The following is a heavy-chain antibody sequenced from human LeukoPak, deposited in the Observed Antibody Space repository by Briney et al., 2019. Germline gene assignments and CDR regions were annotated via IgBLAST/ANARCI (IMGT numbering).Heavy chain of an antibody. V-gene: IGHV3-23*01. J-gene: IGHJ3*02. CDR2: ISGSGGST. CDR1: GFTFSSYA. D-gene: IGHD3-22*01. CDR3: AKLPGWYDGSVVAFDI. Sequence: GGSLRLSCAASGFTFSSYAMSWVRQAPGKGLEWVSAISGSGGSTYYADSVKGRFTISRDNSKNTLYLQMNSLRAEDTAVYYCAKLPGWYDGSVVAFDIWGQGTMVTVSS.